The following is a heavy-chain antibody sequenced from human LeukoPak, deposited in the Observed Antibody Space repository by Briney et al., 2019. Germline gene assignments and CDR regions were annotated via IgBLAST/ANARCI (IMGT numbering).Heavy chain of an antibody. CDR3: ARAGERLDYVWGSYRFDY. D-gene: IGHD3-16*02. CDR1: GATLNGHY. V-gene: IGHV4-34*01. J-gene: IGHJ4*02. CDR2: GSDVGGT. Sequence: SETLSLTCAVYGATLNGHYWSWIRQPPGKGLEWIGEGSDVGGTKYNPSLKSRVTISADTSKNQFSLKLSSVTAADTAVYYCARAGERLDYVWGSYRFDYWGQGTLVTVSS.